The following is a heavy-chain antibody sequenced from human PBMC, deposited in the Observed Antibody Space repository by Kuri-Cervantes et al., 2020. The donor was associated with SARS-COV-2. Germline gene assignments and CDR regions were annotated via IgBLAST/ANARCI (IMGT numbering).Heavy chain of an antibody. CDR2: IYYGGST. CDR1: GGSISSYY. J-gene: IGHJ6*02. D-gene: IGHD3-22*01. V-gene: IGHV4-59*01. CDR3: ARDLSWVYYDSSGYYYPDYYYGMDV. Sequence: ESLKISCTVSGGSISSYYWSWIRQPPGKGLEWIGYIYYGGSTNYNPSLKSRVTISVDTSKNQFSLKLSSVTAADTAVYYCARDLSWVYYDSSGYYYPDYYYGMDVWGQGITVTVSS.